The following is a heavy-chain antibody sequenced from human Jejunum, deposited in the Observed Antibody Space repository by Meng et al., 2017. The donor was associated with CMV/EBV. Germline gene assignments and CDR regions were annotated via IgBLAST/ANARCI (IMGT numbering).Heavy chain of an antibody. CDR3: ARGGRYCLETNCLNWFDP. D-gene: IGHD2-15*01. CDR2: ISYDGSNK. J-gene: IGHJ5*02. V-gene: IGHV3-30*04. Sequence: FTFRYYAVHWVRQAPGKGLEWVAVISYDGSNKYYADSLKGRFTISRDNSKNTVYLQMNSLRAEDTAIYYCARGGRYCLETNCLNWFDPWGQGTLVTVSS. CDR1: FTFRYYA.